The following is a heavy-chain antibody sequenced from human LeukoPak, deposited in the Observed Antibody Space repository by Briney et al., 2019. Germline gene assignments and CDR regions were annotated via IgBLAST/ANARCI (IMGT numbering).Heavy chain of an antibody. V-gene: IGHV4-59*01. D-gene: IGHD5-24*01. CDR2: IYYSGST. Sequence: SETLSLTCTVSGGSISSYYWSWIRQPPGKGLEWIGYIYYSGSTNYNPSLKSRVTISVDTSKNQFSLKLSSVTAADTAVYYCARDGGRWLTNWYFDLWGRGTLVTVSS. CDR1: GGSISSYY. J-gene: IGHJ2*01. CDR3: ARDGGRWLTNWYFDL.